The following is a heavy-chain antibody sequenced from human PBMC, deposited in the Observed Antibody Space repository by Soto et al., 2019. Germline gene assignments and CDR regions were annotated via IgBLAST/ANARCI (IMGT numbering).Heavy chain of an antibody. CDR1: GGSINSYY. D-gene: IGHD3-16*01. CDR2: IHYSGST. J-gene: IGHJ4*02. V-gene: IGHV4-59*08. CDR3: ARQEFTPGVMYPFDY. Sequence: SETLSLTCTVSGGSINSYYWSWIRQPPGKGLEWIGYIHYSGSTNYNPSLESRVTISVDPSKNQFTLKLSSVSAAVAAVYFCARQEFTPGVMYPFDYWRQATLVTVSS.